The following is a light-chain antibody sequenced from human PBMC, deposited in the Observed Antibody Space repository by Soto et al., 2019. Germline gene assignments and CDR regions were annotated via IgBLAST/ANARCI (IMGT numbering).Light chain of an antibody. CDR1: QSISSY. CDR3: AEDDIRALCT. V-gene: IGKV1-39*02. Sequence: LSESVGARVTITCRASQSISSYLNWYQQKPEKAPKLLIYAASSLQSGVPSRFSGSGSGTDFTLTISSLQPEDFAIFYQAEDDIRALCTF. CDR2: AAS. J-gene: IGKJ4*02.